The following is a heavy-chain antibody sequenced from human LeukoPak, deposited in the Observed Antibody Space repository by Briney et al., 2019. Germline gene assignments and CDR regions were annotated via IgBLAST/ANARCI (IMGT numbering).Heavy chain of an antibody. CDR2: ISAYNGNT. J-gene: IGHJ6*03. CDR3: ARAALWFGEGYKDV. Sequence: ASVKVSCKASGYTFTSYGISWVRQAPGQGLEWMGWISAYNGNTNYAQKLQGRVTMTTDTSTSTAYMELRSLRSDDTAVYYCARAALWFGEGYKDVWGKGTTVTVSS. V-gene: IGHV1-18*01. D-gene: IGHD3-10*01. CDR1: GYTFTSYG.